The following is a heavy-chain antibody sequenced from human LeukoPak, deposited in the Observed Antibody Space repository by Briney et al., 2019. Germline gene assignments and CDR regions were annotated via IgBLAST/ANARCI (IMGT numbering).Heavy chain of an antibody. CDR1: GFTFSSYA. D-gene: IGHD2-21*02. Sequence: GSLRLSCAASGFTFSSYAMSWVRQAPGKGLEWVSAISGSGGSTYYADSVKGRFTISRDNSKNTLYLQMNSLRAEDTAVYYCAKTVVVTAIPLVYFQHWGQGTLVTVSS. CDR3: AKTVVVTAIPLVYFQH. CDR2: ISGSGGST. J-gene: IGHJ1*01. V-gene: IGHV3-23*01.